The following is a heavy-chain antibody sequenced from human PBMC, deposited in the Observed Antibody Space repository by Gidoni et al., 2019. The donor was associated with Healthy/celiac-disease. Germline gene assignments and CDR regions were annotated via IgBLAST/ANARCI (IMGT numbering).Heavy chain of an antibody. CDR1: AFTSSTYS. CDR2: ISSSSSYI. D-gene: IGHD6-6*01. V-gene: IGHV3-21*01. Sequence: EVQLVESGGGLVKPGGSLRLSCSASAFTSSTYSMNWVRQAPGQGLEWVSSISSSSSYIYYADSVKGRFTISRDNAKNSLYLQMNSLRAEDTAVYYCARGFVRESGLKQLVQGLGWFDPWGQGTLVTVSS. J-gene: IGHJ5*02. CDR3: ARGFVRESGLKQLVQGLGWFDP.